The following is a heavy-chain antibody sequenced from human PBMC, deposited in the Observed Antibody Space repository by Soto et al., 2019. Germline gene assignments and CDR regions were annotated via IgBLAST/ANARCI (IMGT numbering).Heavy chain of an antibody. D-gene: IGHD3-22*01. CDR2: ISGSGGST. J-gene: IGHJ4*02. CDR3: AKPAEPYYYDSSGYYYDY. V-gene: IGHV3-23*01. Sequence: EVQLLESGGGLVQPGGSLRLSCAASGFTFSSYAMSWVRQAPGKGLEWVSAISGSGGSTYYADSVKGRFTISSDNSKKTMYLKMNSMRAEDTAVYYCAKPAEPYYYDSSGYYYDYWGQGTLVTVSS. CDR1: GFTFSSYA.